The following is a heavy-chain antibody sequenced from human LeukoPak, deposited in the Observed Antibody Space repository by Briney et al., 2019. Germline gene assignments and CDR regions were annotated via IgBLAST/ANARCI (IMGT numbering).Heavy chain of an antibody. CDR1: GGSISSYY. Sequence: SETLSLTCTVSGGSISSYYWSWIRQPPGKGLEWIGYIYYSGSTNYNPSLKSRVTISVDTSKNQFSLKLSSVTAADTAVYYCARRVLRGASDTILRGAYFDYWGQGTLVTVSS. CDR2: IYYSGST. D-gene: IGHD5-18*01. V-gene: IGHV4-59*01. CDR3: ARRVLRGASDTILRGAYFDY. J-gene: IGHJ4*02.